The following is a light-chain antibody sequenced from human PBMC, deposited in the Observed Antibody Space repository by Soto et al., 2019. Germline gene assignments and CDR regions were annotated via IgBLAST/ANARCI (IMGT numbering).Light chain of an antibody. CDR1: SSNIGAGYD. CDR3: QSYDRSLSGWV. J-gene: IGLJ3*02. Sequence: QPVLTQPPSVSGAPGQRVTISCTGSSSNIGAGYDVHWYQQLPGTAPKLLIYGNSNRPSGVPDRFSGSKSGTSASLAITGLRAEDEAAYYCQSYDRSLSGWVFGGGTKLTVL. CDR2: GNS. V-gene: IGLV1-40*01.